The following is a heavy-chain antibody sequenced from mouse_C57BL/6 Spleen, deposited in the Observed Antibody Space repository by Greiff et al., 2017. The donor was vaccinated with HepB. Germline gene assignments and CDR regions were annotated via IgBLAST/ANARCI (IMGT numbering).Heavy chain of an antibody. D-gene: IGHD1-1*01. Sequence: EVKLQESGAELVRPGASVKLSCTASGFNIKDDYMHWVKQRPEQGLEWIGWIDPENGDTEYASKFQGKATITADTSSNTAYLQLSSLTSEDAAVYYCTGSYGSSMDYWGQGTSVTVSS. V-gene: IGHV14-4*01. CDR1: GFNIKDDY. CDR2: IDPENGDT. J-gene: IGHJ4*01. CDR3: TGSYGSSMDY.